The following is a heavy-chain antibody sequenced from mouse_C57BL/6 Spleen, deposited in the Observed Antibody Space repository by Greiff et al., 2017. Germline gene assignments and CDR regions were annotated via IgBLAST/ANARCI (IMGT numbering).Heavy chain of an antibody. CDR2: ISGGGGNT. CDR3: ARQGQGGFAY. V-gene: IGHV5-9*01. Sequence: EVQLLESGAGLVKPGGSLKLSCAASGFTFSSYTMSWVRQTPEKRLEWVATISGGGGNTYYPDSVKGRFTISIDNATNTLYLQLSSLRSEDTALYYCARQGQGGFAYWGQGTLVTVSA. D-gene: IGHD3-3*01. CDR1: GFTFSSYT. J-gene: IGHJ3*01.